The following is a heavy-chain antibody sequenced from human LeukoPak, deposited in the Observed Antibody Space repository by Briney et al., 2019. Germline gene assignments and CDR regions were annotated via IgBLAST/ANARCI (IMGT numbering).Heavy chain of an antibody. CDR1: GFTVSSNY. Sequence: GGSLRLSCAASGFTVSSNYMSWVRQAPGKGLEWVSVIYSGGSTYYADSVKGRFTISRDNSKNTLYLQMNSLRAEDTAVYYCARLTGSSGVYYYYGMGVWGQGTTVTVSS. V-gene: IGHV3-53*01. J-gene: IGHJ6*02. CDR3: ARLTGSSGVYYYYGMGV. D-gene: IGHD6-6*01. CDR2: IYSGGST.